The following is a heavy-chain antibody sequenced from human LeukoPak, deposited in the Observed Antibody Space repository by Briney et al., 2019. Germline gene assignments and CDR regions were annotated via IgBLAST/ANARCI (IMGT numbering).Heavy chain of an antibody. CDR3: ARGVITPHYFDY. D-gene: IGHD3-22*01. CDR1: GGSLSSYF. V-gene: IGHV4-59*08. J-gene: IGHJ4*02. CDR2: IYYSGST. Sequence: SETLSLTCTVSGGSLSSYFWSWIRQPAGPGLEWIGYIYYSGSTNYNPSLKSRVTISVDTSKTQFSMKLSSVTAADTAVYYCARGVITPHYFDYWGQGTLVTVSS.